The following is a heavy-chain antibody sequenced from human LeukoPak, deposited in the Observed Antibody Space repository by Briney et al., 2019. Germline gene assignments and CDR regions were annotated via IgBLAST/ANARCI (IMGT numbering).Heavy chain of an antibody. V-gene: IGHV3-7*01. Sequence: GGSLRLSCAASGFMLSSYWMSWVRQAPGKGLEWVANIKQDGSEKYYVDSVKGRFTISRDNAKNSLFRQMNRLRAEDTAVYYCAREGSQSASGTYPGNDWGQGTQVTVSS. J-gene: IGHJ4*02. CDR2: IKQDGSEK. CDR3: AREGSQSASGTYPGND. CDR1: GFMLSSYW. D-gene: IGHD1-26*01.